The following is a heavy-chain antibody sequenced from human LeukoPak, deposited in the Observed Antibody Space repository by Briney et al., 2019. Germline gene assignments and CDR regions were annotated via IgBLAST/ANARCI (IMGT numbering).Heavy chain of an antibody. Sequence: ASVKVSCKASGYTFTGYYTHWVRQAPGQGLEWMGWINPNSGGTNYAQKFQGRVTMTRDTSISTAYMELSRLRSDDTAVYYCARDFTMIVVPSDYWGQGTLVTVSS. D-gene: IGHD3-22*01. J-gene: IGHJ4*02. CDR2: INPNSGGT. CDR3: ARDFTMIVVPSDY. V-gene: IGHV1-2*02. CDR1: GYTFTGYY.